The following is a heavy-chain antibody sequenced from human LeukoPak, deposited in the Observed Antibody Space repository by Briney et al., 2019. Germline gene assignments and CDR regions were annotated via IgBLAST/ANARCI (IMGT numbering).Heavy chain of an antibody. CDR2: IYHSGST. V-gene: IGHV4-30-2*01. Sequence: PSETLSLTCTVSGGSISSGGYYWSWFRQHPGKGLEWIGYIYHSGSTYYNPSLKSRVTISVDRSKNQFSLKLSSVTAADTAVYYCARGPLWFGELKGWFDPWGQGTLVTVSS. CDR3: ARGPLWFGELKGWFDP. CDR1: GGSISSGGYY. D-gene: IGHD3-10*01. J-gene: IGHJ5*02.